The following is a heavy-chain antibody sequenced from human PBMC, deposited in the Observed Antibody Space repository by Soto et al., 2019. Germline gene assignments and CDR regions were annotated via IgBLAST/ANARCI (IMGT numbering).Heavy chain of an antibody. J-gene: IGHJ5*02. D-gene: IGHD3-16*02. CDR3: APSNLNYDYGWGSYRYSPFDP. CDR1: GFSLSTSGVG. V-gene: IGHV2-5*01. CDR2: IYWNDDK. Sequence: QITLKESGPTLVKPTQTLTLTCTFSGFSLSTSGVGVGWIRQPPGKALEWLALIYWNDDKRYSPSLKSRLTITKYTSKNQVVLTMTNMDPVDTATYYGAPSNLNYDYGWGSYRYSPFDPWGQGTLVTVSS.